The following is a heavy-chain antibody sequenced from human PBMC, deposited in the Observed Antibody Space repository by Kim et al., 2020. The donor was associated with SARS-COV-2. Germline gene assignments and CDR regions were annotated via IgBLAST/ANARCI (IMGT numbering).Heavy chain of an antibody. Sequence: AQKLQGRVTMTTDTSTSTAYMELRSLRSDDTAVYYCARSGPGIAAADGDYWGQGTLVTVSS. J-gene: IGHJ4*02. CDR3: ARSGPGIAAADGDY. V-gene: IGHV1-18*01. D-gene: IGHD6-13*01.